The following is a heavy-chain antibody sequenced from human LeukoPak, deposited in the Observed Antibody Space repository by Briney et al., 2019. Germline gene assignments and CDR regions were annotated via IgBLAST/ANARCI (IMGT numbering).Heavy chain of an antibody. CDR1: GFTFTTNA. V-gene: IGHV3-23*01. J-gene: IGHJ3*02. CDR3: AKERDRDFVGGAFDI. Sequence: GGSLRLSCAASGFTFTTNAMSWVRQAPGKGLEWVSTISGSGGNTYYADSVKGRFTISRDNSKNTLYLQMNSLRAEDTAVYYCAKERDRDFVGGAFDIWGQGTMVTVSS. D-gene: IGHD3-16*01. CDR2: ISGSGGNT.